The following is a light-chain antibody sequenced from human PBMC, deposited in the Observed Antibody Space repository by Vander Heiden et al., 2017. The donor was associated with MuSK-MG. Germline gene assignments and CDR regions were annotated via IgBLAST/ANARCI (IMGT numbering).Light chain of an antibody. Sequence: QTVVTQEPSFSVSPGGTVTLTCGLSSGSVSPNNYPSWYQQTPGHTPRTLIYSTNTRSSGVPDRFSGSIRGNKAALTITGAHTDDESDYYCVLDMGSGISVFGGGTKLTVL. CDR3: VLDMGSGISV. CDR1: SGSVSPNNY. V-gene: IGLV8-61*01. CDR2: STN. J-gene: IGLJ2*01.